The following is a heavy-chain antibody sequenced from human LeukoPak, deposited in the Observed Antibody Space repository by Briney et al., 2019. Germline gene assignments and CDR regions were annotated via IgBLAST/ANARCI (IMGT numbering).Heavy chain of an antibody. CDR1: GFTFRNNW. V-gene: IGHV3-7*01. J-gene: IGHJ4*02. CDR2: IKQDGSEK. D-gene: IGHD2-15*01. Sequence: GGSLRLSCAASGFTFRNNWMTWVRQAPGKGLEWVANIKQDGSEKKYVYSVKGRFTISRDNARNSLFLQMNRLRAEDTAVYYCARDVSDENDSASRIHLDSWGQGTLVYVSS. CDR3: ARDVSDENDSASRIHLDS.